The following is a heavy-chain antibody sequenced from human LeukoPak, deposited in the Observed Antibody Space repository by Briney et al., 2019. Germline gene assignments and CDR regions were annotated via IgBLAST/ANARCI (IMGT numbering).Heavy chain of an antibody. CDR3: ARDWGRGDFDY. CDR1: GASISSRLHY. CDR2: LDYSGTT. V-gene: IGHV4-39*07. J-gene: IGHJ4*02. Sequence: KSSETLSLTCTVSGASISSRLHYRGWIRQPPGKGLERIGSLDYSGTTYYNPSLKGRATISVDTSKNQFSLKLTSVTAADTAVYYCARDWGRGDFDYWGQGTLVTVSS. D-gene: IGHD3-16*01.